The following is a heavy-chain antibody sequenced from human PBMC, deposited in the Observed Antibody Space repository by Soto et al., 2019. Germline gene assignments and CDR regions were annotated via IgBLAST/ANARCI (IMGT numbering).Heavy chain of an antibody. Sequence: EVQLLESGGGLVQPGGSLRLSCAASGFTFSSYAMSWVRQAPGKGLEWVSAISGSGGSTYYADSVKGRFTISRDNSKNPLYLQMNSLRAEDTDVYYCAKALSGYEGGGFDYWGQGTLVNVSS. CDR2: ISGSGGST. J-gene: IGHJ4*02. D-gene: IGHD5-12*01. CDR3: AKALSGYEGGGFDY. CDR1: GFTFSSYA. V-gene: IGHV3-23*01.